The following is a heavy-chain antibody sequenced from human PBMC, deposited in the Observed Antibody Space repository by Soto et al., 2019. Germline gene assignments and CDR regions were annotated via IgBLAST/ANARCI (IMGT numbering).Heavy chain of an antibody. CDR3: ARNGVGATTRANYYYDGMDV. D-gene: IGHD1-26*01. CDR2: IYYSGST. V-gene: IGHV4-59*08. CDR1: GGSISSYY. Sequence: QVQLQESGPGLVKPSETLSLTCTVSGGSISSYYWSWIRQPPGKGLEWIGYIYYSGSTNYNPSLKSRFTISVDTSKNQFSLKLSAVTAADTAVYYCARNGVGATTRANYYYDGMDVWGQGTTVTVSS. J-gene: IGHJ6*02.